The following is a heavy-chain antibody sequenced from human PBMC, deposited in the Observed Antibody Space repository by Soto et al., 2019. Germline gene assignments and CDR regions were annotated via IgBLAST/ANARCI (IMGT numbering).Heavy chain of an antibody. CDR2: ISSNGGTT. CDR1: GFTFSSYD. D-gene: IGHD1-7*01. Sequence: EVQLAESGGGMVQPGGSLRLSCVSSGFTFSSYDMHWVRQAPGKGLEYVSSISSNGGTTYYGNSVKGRFTISRDNSKNTLYLQMGSLIAEYMAVYYCVRRVSGNYDYWGQGTLVTVYS. V-gene: IGHV3-64*01. J-gene: IGHJ4*02. CDR3: VRRVSGNYDY.